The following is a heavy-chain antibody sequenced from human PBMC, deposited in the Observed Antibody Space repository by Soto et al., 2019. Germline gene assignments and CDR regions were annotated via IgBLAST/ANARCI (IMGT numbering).Heavy chain of an antibody. CDR3: ARWSMGDSSGYHLDY. V-gene: IGHV1-69*12. J-gene: IGHJ4*02. D-gene: IGHD3-22*01. CDR1: GGTFSSYA. Sequence: QVQLVQSGAEVKKPGSSVKVSCKASGGTFSSYAISWVRQAPGQGLEWMGGIIPIFGTANYAQKFQGGVTIXADXAXTTAYRELSSLRSEDTAVYYCARWSMGDSSGYHLDYWGQGTLVTVSS. CDR2: IIPIFGTA.